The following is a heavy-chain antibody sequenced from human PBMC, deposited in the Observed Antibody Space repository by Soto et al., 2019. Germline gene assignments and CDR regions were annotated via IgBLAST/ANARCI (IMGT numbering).Heavy chain of an antibody. Sequence: EVQLVQSGAEVKKPAESLRISCTGSGYSFTSYWISWVRQMPAKGLEWMGRIDPSDSYTNYSPSFQGHVTISADKSISTAYLQWRRLKASDTAMYYCARHQGWELLDDAFDSWGQGTMVTVSS. V-gene: IGHV5-10-1*03. CDR2: IDPSDSYT. J-gene: IGHJ3*02. D-gene: IGHD1-26*01. CDR1: GYSFTSYW. CDR3: ARHQGWELLDDAFDS.